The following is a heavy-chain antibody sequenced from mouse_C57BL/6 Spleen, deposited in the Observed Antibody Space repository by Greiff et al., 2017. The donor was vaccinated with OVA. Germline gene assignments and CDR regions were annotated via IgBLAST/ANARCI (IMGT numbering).Heavy chain of an antibody. J-gene: IGHJ4*01. CDR1: GYTFTSYW. D-gene: IGHD1-1*01. V-gene: IGHV1-64*01. CDR3: ARSGYYGSSYLYYAMDY. CDR2: IQPNCGST. Sequence: QVQLQQPGAELVKPGASVKLSCKASGYTFTSYWMHWVKQRPGQGLEWIGMIQPNCGSTNYNEKYKSKATLTVDKSSSTASMQLSSLTSEDSAVYYCARSGYYGSSYLYYAMDYWGQGTSVTVSS.